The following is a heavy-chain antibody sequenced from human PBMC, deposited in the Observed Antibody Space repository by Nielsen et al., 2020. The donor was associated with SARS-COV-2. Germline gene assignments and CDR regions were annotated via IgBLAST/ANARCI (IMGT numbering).Heavy chain of an antibody. V-gene: IGHV3-48*04. Sequence: GGSLRLSCAASGFTFSSYGMNWVRQAPGKGLEWVSYISSSGSTIYYADSVKGRFTISRDNAKNSLYLQMNSLRAEDTAVYYCARGPLGDFWSGYYYYYYGMDVWGQGTTVTVSS. CDR3: ARGPLGDFWSGYYYYYYGMDV. CDR2: ISSSGSTI. CDR1: GFTFSSYG. J-gene: IGHJ6*02. D-gene: IGHD3-3*01.